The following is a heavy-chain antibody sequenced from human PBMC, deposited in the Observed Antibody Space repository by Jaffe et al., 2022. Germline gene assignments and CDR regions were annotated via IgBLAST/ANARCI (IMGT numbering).Heavy chain of an antibody. CDR2: IYHSGST. V-gene: IGHV4-38-2*01. D-gene: IGHD1-26*01. CDR1: GYSISSGYY. Sequence: QVQLQESGPGLVKPSETLSLTCAVSGYSISSGYYWGWIRQPPGKGLEWIGSIYHSGSTYYNPSLKSRVTISVDTSKNQFSLKLSSVTAADTAVYYCARVARATRVFDYWGQGTLVTVSS. J-gene: IGHJ4*02. CDR3: ARVARATRVFDY.